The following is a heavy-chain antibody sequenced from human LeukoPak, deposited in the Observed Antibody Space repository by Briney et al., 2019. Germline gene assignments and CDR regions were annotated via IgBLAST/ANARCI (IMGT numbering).Heavy chain of an antibody. J-gene: IGHJ6*03. D-gene: IGHD1-1*01. Sequence: KPSESLSLTCTVAGGSISSYCWSWIRQPPGEGLEWIGYIFYSGSTNYNPSLKSRVTISVDTSKSQFSLRLSSVTAADTAVYFCARGRVSSSTWYITYYYYFYMDVWGKGTTVTVSS. CDR3: ARGRVSSSTWYITYYYYFYMDV. CDR1: GGSISSYC. CDR2: IFYSGST. V-gene: IGHV4-59*01.